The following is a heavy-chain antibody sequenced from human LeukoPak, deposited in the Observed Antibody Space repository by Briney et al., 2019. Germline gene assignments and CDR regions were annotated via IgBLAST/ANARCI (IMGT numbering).Heavy chain of an antibody. D-gene: IGHD4-17*01. CDR1: GFTFSSYA. J-gene: IGHJ4*02. CDR2: IGGSGGST. CDR3: AKDGSTVTTPYYFDY. Sequence: GGSLRLSCAASGFTFSSYAMSWVRQAPGKGLEWVSAIGGSGGSTYYADSVKGRFTISRDNSKNTLYLQMNSLRAEDTAVYYCAKDGSTVTTPYYFDYWGQGTLVTVSS. V-gene: IGHV3-23*01.